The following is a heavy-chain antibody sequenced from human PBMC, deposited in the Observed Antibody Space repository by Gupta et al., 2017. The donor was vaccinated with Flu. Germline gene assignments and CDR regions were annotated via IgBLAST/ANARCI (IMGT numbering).Heavy chain of an antibody. CDR2: TSFGGNT. CDR1: GGSVSSTGYY. D-gene: IGHD5-12*01. CDR3: ARXSGSSQIGYYFDY. Sequence: QLQLQESGPGLVKPSETLSLTCSVSGGSVSSTGYYWGWVRQPPGKGLEWIGQTSFGGNTYYNPSLKSRVTISVDTSKNQFSLRLNSVTAADXAXYYCARXSGSSQIGYYFDYWAQGTLVTVSS. J-gene: IGHJ4*02. V-gene: IGHV4-39*01.